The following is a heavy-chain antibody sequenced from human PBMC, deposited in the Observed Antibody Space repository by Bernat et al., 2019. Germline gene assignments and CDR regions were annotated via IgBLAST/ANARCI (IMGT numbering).Heavy chain of an antibody. J-gene: IGHJ4*02. CDR3: TKGIYGGSVSYYSSYFDY. V-gene: IGHV3-30*18. Sequence: VQLVESGGGLVQPGGSLRLSCAASGFTFSSYGMHWVRQAPGKGLEWVAVISYDGSNKYYADSVKGRFTISRDNSKNTLYLQMNSLRAEDTAVYYCTKGIYGGSVSYYSSYFDYWGQGTLVTVSS. CDR1: GFTFSSYG. CDR2: ISYDGSNK. D-gene: IGHD3-10*01.